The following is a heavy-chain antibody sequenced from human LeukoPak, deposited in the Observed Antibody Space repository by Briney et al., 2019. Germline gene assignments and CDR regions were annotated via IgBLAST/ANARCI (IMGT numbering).Heavy chain of an antibody. J-gene: IGHJ4*02. CDR2: ISSSSSYI. CDR3: ARDHHDSSGYPY. D-gene: IGHD3-22*01. CDR1: GFTFSSYS. Sequence: GGSLRLSCAASGFTFSSYSMNWVRQAPGKGLEWVSSISSSSSYIHYADSVKGRFTISRDNAKNSLYLQMNSLRAEDTAVYYCARDHHDSSGYPYWGQGTLVTVSS. V-gene: IGHV3-21*01.